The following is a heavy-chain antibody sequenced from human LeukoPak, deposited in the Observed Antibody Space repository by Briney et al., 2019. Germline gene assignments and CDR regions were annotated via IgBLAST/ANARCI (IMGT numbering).Heavy chain of an antibody. CDR1: GFTFSSYE. Sequence: GGSLRLPCAASGFTFSSYEVNWVRQAPGKGLEWVSYISSSGSTIYYADSVKGRFTISRDNAKNSLYLQMNSLRAEDTAVYYCARMATGRLMVYAHAHNWFDPWGQGTLVTVSS. J-gene: IGHJ5*02. CDR2: ISSSGSTI. CDR3: ARMATGRLMVYAHAHNWFDP. V-gene: IGHV3-48*03. D-gene: IGHD2-8*01.